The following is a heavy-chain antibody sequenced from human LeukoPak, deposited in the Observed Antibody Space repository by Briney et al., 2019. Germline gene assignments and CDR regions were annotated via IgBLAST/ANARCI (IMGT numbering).Heavy chain of an antibody. D-gene: IGHD3-22*01. J-gene: IGHJ4*02. V-gene: IGHV3-9*01. CDR1: GFTFDDYA. CDR3: EKDKRIISDDSSGYYFGRWVHFDY. Sequence: GGSLRLSCAASGFTFDDYAMHWVRQAPGKGLEWVSGISWNSGSIGYADSVKGRFTISRDNAKNSLYLQMNSLRAEDTALYYCEKDKRIISDDSSGYYFGRWVHFDYWGQGTLVTVSS. CDR2: ISWNSGSI.